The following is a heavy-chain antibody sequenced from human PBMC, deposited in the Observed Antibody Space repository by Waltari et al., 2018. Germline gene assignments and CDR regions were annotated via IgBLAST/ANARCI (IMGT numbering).Heavy chain of an antibody. CDR1: RAHITEHY. D-gene: IGHD2-21*01. Sequence: LVQSGAEVMKPGASVKVSCKVSRAHITEHYIHWVRQAPGQGLGWMGLINPNGGATNYAQKFRGRITVTWDTSMTTSYMGLTGLRSDDTAVYYCAREYCGGECRLFDYWGQGTLVAVSS. CDR2: INPNGGAT. V-gene: IGHV1-2*02. CDR3: AREYCGGECRLFDY. J-gene: IGHJ4*02.